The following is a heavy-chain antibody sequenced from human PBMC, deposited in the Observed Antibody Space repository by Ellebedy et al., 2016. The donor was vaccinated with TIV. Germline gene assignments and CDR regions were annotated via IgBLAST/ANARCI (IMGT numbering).Heavy chain of an antibody. CDR1: GFTFSTYW. CDR2: INGNGSVT. D-gene: IGHD5-12*01. J-gene: IGHJ4*02. Sequence: GESLKISCAASGFTFSTYWMNWVRQAPGKGLVWVSHINGNGSVTNYADSVKGRFTISRDNAKNSLYLQMNSLRAEDTAVYYCAREGGYSGYENFDYWGQGTLVTVSS. CDR3: AREGGYSGYENFDY. V-gene: IGHV3-74*01.